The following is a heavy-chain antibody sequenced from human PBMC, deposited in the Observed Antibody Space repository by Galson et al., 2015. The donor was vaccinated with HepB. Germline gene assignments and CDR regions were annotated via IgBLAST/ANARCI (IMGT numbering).Heavy chain of an antibody. CDR1: GFIVSSTY. V-gene: IGHV3-53*04. J-gene: IGHJ6*02. Sequence: SLRLSCAASGFIVSSTYMSWVRQAPGKGLEWVSVIYNSGSAYYADSVKGRFTISRHNSKNKLYLQMDSLRPEDTAVYYCAREWRGNCRDYYGMDVWGQGTTVTVSS. D-gene: IGHD2-21*01. CDR2: IYNSGSA. CDR3: AREWRGNCRDYYGMDV.